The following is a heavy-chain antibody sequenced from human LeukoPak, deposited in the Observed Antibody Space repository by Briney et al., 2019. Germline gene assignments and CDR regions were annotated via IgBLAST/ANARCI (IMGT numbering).Heavy chain of an antibody. V-gene: IGHV4-59*01. J-gene: IGHJ4*02. CDR1: GDSLSYYY. CDR2: IYYSGNT. CDR3: ARVRGYSYDSSDFDY. D-gene: IGHD5-18*01. Sequence: PSETLSLTCTVSGDSLSYYYWSWIRQPPGKGLEWIGKIYYSGNTNYNPSLKSRVTISVDTSKYQFSLKLSSVTAADTVVYYCARVRGYSYDSSDFDYWGQGTLVTVSS.